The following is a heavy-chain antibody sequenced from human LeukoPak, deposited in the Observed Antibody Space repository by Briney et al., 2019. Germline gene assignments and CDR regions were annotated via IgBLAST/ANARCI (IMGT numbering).Heavy chain of an antibody. Sequence: SETLSLTCTVSGGSISSYYWSWIRQPPGKGLEWIGYIYYSGSTNYNPSLKSRVTISVDTSKNQFSLKLSPVTTADTAVYYCARDHSDSSGYYFDYWGQGTLVTVSS. CDR1: GGSISSYY. V-gene: IGHV4-59*01. D-gene: IGHD3-22*01. J-gene: IGHJ4*02. CDR2: IYYSGST. CDR3: ARDHSDSSGYYFDY.